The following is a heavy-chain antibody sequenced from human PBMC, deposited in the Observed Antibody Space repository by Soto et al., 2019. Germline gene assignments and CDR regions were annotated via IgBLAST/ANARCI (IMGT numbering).Heavy chain of an antibody. CDR1: GFTFSSYA. D-gene: IGHD6-19*01. CDR2: ISYDESNK. CDR3: ARAVSVAVYPKLDY. Sequence: QVQLVESGGGVVQPGRSLRLSCAASGFTFSSYAMHWVRQAPGKGLEWVAVISYDESNKYYADSVKGRFTISRDNSKNTLYLQMNSLRAEDTAVYYCARAVSVAVYPKLDYWGQGTLVTVSS. V-gene: IGHV3-30-3*01. J-gene: IGHJ4*02.